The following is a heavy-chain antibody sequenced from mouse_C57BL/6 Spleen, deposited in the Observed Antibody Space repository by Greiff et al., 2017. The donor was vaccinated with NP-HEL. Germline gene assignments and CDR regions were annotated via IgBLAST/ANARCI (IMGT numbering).Heavy chain of an antibody. J-gene: IGHJ1*03. CDR1: GYTFTSYW. Sequence: VQLQQPGAELVRPGSSVKLSCKASGYTFTSYWMHWVKQRPIQGLEWIGNIDPSDSATHYNPQFKDKATLTVDKSTSTDYMQISSLTSEDSAVYYCASREDYYGSSWYFDVWGTGTTVTVSS. CDR2: IDPSDSAT. CDR3: ASREDYYGSSWYFDV. D-gene: IGHD1-1*01. V-gene: IGHV1-52*01.